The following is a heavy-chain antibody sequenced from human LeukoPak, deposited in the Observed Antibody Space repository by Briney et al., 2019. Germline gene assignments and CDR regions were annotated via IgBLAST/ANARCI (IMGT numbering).Heavy chain of an antibody. Sequence: GGSLRLSCAASGFTFSSYAMHWVRQAPGKGLEWVAVISYDGSNKYYADSVKGRFTISRDNSKNTLYLQMNSLRAEDTAVYYCARDTPYSYYRLLDYWGQGTLVTVSS. CDR1: GFTFSSYA. V-gene: IGHV3-30*04. J-gene: IGHJ4*02. CDR3: ARDTPYSYYRLLDY. D-gene: IGHD1-26*01. CDR2: ISYDGSNK.